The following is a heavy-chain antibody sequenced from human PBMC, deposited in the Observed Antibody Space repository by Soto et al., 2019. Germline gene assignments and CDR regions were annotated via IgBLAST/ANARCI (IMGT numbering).Heavy chain of an antibody. CDR2: IRSKAYGGTT. CDR3: TRGAEDCGDCYSGHFDY. CDR1: GVTFGDYA. J-gene: IGHJ4*02. V-gene: IGHV3-49*03. D-gene: IGHD2-21*02. Sequence: GGSLRLSCTASGVTFGDYAMSWFRQAPGKGLEWVGFIRSKAYGGTTEYAASVKGRFTISRDDSKSIAYLQTNSLKTEDTAVYYCTRGAEDCGDCYSGHFDYWGQGTLVTVSS.